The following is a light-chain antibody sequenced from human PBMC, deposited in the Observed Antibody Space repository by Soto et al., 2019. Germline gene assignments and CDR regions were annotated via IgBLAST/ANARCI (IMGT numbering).Light chain of an antibody. J-gene: IGLJ2*01. Sequence: QSALTQPASVSGSPGQSITISCTGTSSDVGSYNLVSWYQQHPGKAPKFMIYEFNKRPSGISNRFSGSKSGNTASLTISGLQAEDEADYYCCSYAGSGTWVFGGGTKLTVL. CDR1: SSDVGSYNL. V-gene: IGLV2-23*02. CDR3: CSYAGSGTWV. CDR2: EFN.